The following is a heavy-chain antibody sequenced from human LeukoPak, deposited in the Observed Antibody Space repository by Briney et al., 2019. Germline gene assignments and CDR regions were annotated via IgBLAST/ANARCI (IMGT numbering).Heavy chain of an antibody. CDR3: VRLYFD. V-gene: IGHV3-74*01. CDR1: GFTFSSHW. J-gene: IGHJ4*02. D-gene: IGHD3-9*01. CDR2: IKSDGSST. Sequence: GGSLRLSCATPGFTFSSHWMHWVRQAPGKGLVWVSRIKSDGSSTDYADSVKGRFTISRDNAKNTLFLQINSLRAEDTAVYYCVRLYFDWGQGTLVTVSS.